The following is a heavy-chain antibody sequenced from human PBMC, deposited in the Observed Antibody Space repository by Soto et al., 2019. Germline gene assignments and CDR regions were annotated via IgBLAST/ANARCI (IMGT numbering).Heavy chain of an antibody. V-gene: IGHV1-69*01. CDR1: GGTFSSYA. CDR2: IIPIFGTA. CDR3: ARDLGYYDSSGYYSLRY. D-gene: IGHD3-22*01. J-gene: IGHJ4*02. Sequence: QVQLVQSGAEVKKPGSSVKVSCKASGGTFSSYAISWVRQAPGHGLEWMGGIIPIFGTANYAQKFQGRVTITADESTSTAYIELSSLRSEDTAVYYCARDLGYYDSSGYYSLRYWGQGTLVTVSS.